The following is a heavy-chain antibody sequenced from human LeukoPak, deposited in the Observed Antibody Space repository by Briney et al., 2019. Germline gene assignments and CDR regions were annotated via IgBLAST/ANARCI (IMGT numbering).Heavy chain of an antibody. V-gene: IGHV4-59*01. CDR1: GGSISSYY. J-gene: IGHJ6*03. Sequence: SETLSLTCTVSGGSISSYYWSWIRQPPGKGLEWIGYIYYSGSTNYNPSLKSRVTISVDTSKNQFSLKLSSVTAADTAVYYCARTGGYSYGPHANSYYYYYYMDVWGKGTTVTVSS. CDR3: ARTGGYSYGPHANSYYYYYYMDV. D-gene: IGHD5-18*01. CDR2: IYYSGST.